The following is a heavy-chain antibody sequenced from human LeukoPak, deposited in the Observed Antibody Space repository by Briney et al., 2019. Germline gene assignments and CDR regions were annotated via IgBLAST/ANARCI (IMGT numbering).Heavy chain of an antibody. CDR2: ISGSGGST. CDR1: GFTFSSYA. V-gene: IGHV3-23*01. D-gene: IGHD3-10*01. Sequence: GGSLRLSCAASGFTFSSYAMSWVRQAPGKGLEWVSAISGSGGSTYCADSVKGRFTISRDNSKNTLYLQMNSLRAEDTAVYYCAKSSGTMVQGANWFDPWGQGTLVTASS. J-gene: IGHJ5*02. CDR3: AKSSGTMVQGANWFDP.